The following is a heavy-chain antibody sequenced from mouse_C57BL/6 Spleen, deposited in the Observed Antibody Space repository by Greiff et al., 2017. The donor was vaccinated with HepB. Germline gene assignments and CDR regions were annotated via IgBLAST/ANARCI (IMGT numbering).Heavy chain of an antibody. CDR2: IRLKSDNYAT. V-gene: IGHV6-3*01. Sequence: EVQGVESGGGLVQPGGSMKLSCVASGFTFSNYWMNWVRQSPEKGLEWVAQIRLKSDNYATHYAESVKGRFTISRDDSKSSVYLQMNNLSAEDTGIYYCTVPYYGSSLYFDYWGQGTTLTVSS. D-gene: IGHD1-1*01. CDR3: TVPYYGSSLYFDY. J-gene: IGHJ2*01. CDR1: GFTFSNYW.